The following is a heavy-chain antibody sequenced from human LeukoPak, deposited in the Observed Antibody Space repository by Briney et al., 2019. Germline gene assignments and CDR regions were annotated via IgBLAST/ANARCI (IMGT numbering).Heavy chain of an antibody. Sequence: PGGSLRLSCAASGFTFSSYAMHWVRQAPGKGLEWVAVISYDGSNKYYADSVKGRFTISRDNSKNTLYLQMNSLRAEDTAVYYCARGSDTMIVVVSPLGYWGQGTLVTVSS. CDR2: ISYDGSNK. V-gene: IGHV3-30-3*01. CDR3: ARGSDTMIVVVSPLGY. J-gene: IGHJ4*02. CDR1: GFTFSSYA. D-gene: IGHD3-22*01.